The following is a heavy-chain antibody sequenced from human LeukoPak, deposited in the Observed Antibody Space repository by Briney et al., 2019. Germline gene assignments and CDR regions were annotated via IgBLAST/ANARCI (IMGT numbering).Heavy chain of an antibody. J-gene: IGHJ4*02. CDR3: ARDLGYCSGGSCYWGYYFEY. CDR2: INPNSGGT. V-gene: IGHV1-2*04. D-gene: IGHD2-15*01. Sequence: ASVKVSCKASGYTFTRYYMHWVRQAPGQGLEWMGWINPNSGGTNYAQKFQGWVTMTRDTSISTAYMELSRLRSDDTAVYYCARDLGYCSGGSCYWGYYFEYWGQGTRVTVFS. CDR1: GYTFTRYY.